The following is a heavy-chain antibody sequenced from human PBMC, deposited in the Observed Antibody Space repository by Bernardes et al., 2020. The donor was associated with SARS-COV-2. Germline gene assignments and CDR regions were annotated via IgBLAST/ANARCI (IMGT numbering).Heavy chain of an antibody. CDR1: GFTLSSYW. CDR3: ARAAYSSGWEEDFVDY. D-gene: IGHD6-19*01. Sequence: GSLRLSCAASGFTLSSYWMSWVRQAPGKGLEWVANTKQDGSVKYYVDSVKGRFTISRDNAKNSLYLQMNSLRAEDTAVYYCARAAYSSGWEEDFVDYWGQGTLVTVSS. J-gene: IGHJ4*02. V-gene: IGHV3-7*01. CDR2: TKQDGSVK.